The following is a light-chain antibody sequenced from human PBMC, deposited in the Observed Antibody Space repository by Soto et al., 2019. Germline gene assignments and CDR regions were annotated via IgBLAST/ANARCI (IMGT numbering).Light chain of an antibody. Sequence: DVQMTQSPSSLSASVGDRVTITCRASQSINRYLNWYQQKPGKAPKLLIYAASSLQSGVPSRFSGSGSGTDFTLTISSLQPEDFATYYCQQSYNTSPITFGQGTRLEIK. V-gene: IGKV1-39*01. CDR2: AAS. CDR1: QSINRY. CDR3: QQSYNTSPIT. J-gene: IGKJ5*01.